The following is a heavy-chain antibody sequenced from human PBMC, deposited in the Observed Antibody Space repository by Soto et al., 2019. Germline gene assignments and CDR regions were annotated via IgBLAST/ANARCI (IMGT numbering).Heavy chain of an antibody. J-gene: IGHJ6*02. Sequence: EVQLVESGGGLVQPGRSLRLSCAASGFTFDDYAMHWVRQAPGKGLEWVSGISWNSGSIGYADSVKGRFTISRDNAXNXXYLQMNSLRAEDTALYYCAKGTDFGVVILTGGMDVWGQGTTVTVSS. CDR3: AKGTDFGVVILTGGMDV. CDR1: GFTFDDYA. V-gene: IGHV3-9*01. D-gene: IGHD3-3*01. CDR2: ISWNSGSI.